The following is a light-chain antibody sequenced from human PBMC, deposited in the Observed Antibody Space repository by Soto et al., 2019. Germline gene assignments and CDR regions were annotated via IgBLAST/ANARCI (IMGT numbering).Light chain of an antibody. V-gene: IGLV4-69*01. J-gene: IGLJ3*02. CDR1: SGHSSYA. CDR2: LNSDGSH. Sequence: QPVLTQSPSASASLGASVKLTCTLSSGHSSYAIAWHQQQPEKGPRYLMKLNSDGSHSKGDGIPDRFSGSSSGAERYLTISSLQSEYEADYYCQTWGTGLWVFGGGTKLTVL. CDR3: QTWGTGLWV.